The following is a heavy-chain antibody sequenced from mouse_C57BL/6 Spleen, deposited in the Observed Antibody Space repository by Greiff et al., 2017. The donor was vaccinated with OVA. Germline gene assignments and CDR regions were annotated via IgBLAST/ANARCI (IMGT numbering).Heavy chain of an antibody. Sequence: QVQLQQSGAELVKPGASVKMSCKASGYTFTSYWLTWVKPRPGQGLEWIGDIYPGSGSTNYNEKFKSKATLTVDTSSSTAYMQLSSLTSEDSAVYYCARYEYDYYAMDYWGQGTSVTVSS. CDR1: GYTFTSYW. J-gene: IGHJ4*01. CDR2: IYPGSGST. CDR3: ARYEYDYYAMDY. D-gene: IGHD2-4*01. V-gene: IGHV1-55*01.